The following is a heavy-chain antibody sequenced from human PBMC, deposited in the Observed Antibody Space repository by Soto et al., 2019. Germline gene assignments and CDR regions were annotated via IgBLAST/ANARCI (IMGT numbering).Heavy chain of an antibody. CDR1: GGSVSSGSYY. J-gene: IGHJ4*02. D-gene: IGHD1-26*01. Sequence: PSETLSLTCTVSGGSVSSGSYYWSWIRQPPGKGLEWIGYIYYSGSTNYNPSLKSRVTISVDTSKNQFSLKLSSVTAADTAVYYCARVGWSGSFPFGYWGQGTLVTVSS. V-gene: IGHV4-61*01. CDR3: ARVGWSGSFPFGY. CDR2: IYYSGST.